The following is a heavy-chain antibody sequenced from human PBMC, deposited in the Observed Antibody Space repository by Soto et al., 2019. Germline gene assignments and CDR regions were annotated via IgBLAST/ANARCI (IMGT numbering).Heavy chain of an antibody. V-gene: IGHV4-61*01. Sequence: PSETLSLTCIFSVDSVSSGTYHCSWIRQPPGKGLEWIGYIYYRGSTNYNPSLKSRVTISIDTSRNQFSLKVSSVTAADTAVYYCARGLDYVGFQYWGQGTLVTVSS. CDR1: VDSVSSGTYH. J-gene: IGHJ4*02. CDR3: ARGLDYVGFQY. CDR2: IYYRGST. D-gene: IGHD4-17*01.